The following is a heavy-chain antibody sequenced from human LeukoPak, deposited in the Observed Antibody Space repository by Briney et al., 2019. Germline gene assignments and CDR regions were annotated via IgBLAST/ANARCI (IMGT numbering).Heavy chain of an antibody. V-gene: IGHV1-46*01. CDR1: GYTFTSYY. Sequence: SVKVSCKASGYTFTSYYMHWVRQAPGQGLEWMGIINPSGGSTSYAQKFQGRVTMTRDTSTSTVYMELSSLRSEDTVVYYCARGRRSYYDSSGYIAYFQHWGQGTLVTVSS. CDR2: INPSGGST. CDR3: ARGRRSYYDSSGYIAYFQH. D-gene: IGHD3-22*01. J-gene: IGHJ1*01.